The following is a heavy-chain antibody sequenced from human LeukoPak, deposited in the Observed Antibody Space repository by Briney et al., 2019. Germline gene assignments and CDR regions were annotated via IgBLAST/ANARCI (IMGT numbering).Heavy chain of an antibody. CDR1: GGSISSYY. J-gene: IGHJ4*02. CDR2: IYYSGST. D-gene: IGHD2-2*02. CDR3: ARIYCSSTSCYKPFFDY. V-gene: IGHV4-59*08. Sequence: SETLSLTCTVSGGSISSYYWSWIRQPPGKGLEWIGYIYYSGSTNYNPSLKSRVTISVDTSKNQFSLKLSSVTAADTAVYYCARIYCSSTSCYKPFFDYWGQGTLVTVSS.